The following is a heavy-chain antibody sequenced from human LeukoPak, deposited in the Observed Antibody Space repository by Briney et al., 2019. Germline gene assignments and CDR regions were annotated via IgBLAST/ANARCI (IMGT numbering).Heavy chain of an antibody. D-gene: IGHD5-24*01. CDR3: ARDFYTGGWMATTSGVDY. CDR1: GYTFTSYG. Sequence: ASVKVSCKASGYTFTSYGISWVRQAPGQGLEWMGWISAYNGNTNYAQKLQDRVTMTTDTSTSTAYMELRSLRSDDTAVYYCARDFYTGGWMATTSGVDYWGQGTLVTVSS. CDR2: ISAYNGNT. V-gene: IGHV1-18*01. J-gene: IGHJ4*02.